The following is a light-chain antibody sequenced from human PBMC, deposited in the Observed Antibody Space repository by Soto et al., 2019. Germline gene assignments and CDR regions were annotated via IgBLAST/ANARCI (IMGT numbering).Light chain of an antibody. CDR1: QGIRND. J-gene: IGKJ3*01. V-gene: IGKV1-17*01. CDR2: DAF. CDR3: LQWNTLPLT. Sequence: DIQMTQSPSSLSASVGDRVTITCRASQGIRNDLGWYQQKSGKAPKRLIYDAFTLEGGGPSRFSGGGSRTVFTLTISSLHPEDFATYYCLQWNTLPLTFGPGTKVDIK.